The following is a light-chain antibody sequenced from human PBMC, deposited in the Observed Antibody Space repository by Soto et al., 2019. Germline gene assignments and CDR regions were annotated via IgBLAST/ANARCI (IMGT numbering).Light chain of an antibody. J-gene: IGKJ1*01. CDR2: DAS. CDR3: QPYGRSPPSWP. Sequence: ETVLTQSPGTLSLSPGERATLSCRASQSVNSNYLAWYQQKPGQPPRLLIFDASSRATGIPDRFSGSGSGTDFPLTISGLEPEHFAVYYCQPYGRSPPSWPFGQGTKVEL. V-gene: IGKV3-20*01. CDR1: QSVNSNY.